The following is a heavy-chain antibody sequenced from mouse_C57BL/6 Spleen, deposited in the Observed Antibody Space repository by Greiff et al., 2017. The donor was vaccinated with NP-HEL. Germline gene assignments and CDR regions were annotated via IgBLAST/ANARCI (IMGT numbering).Heavy chain of an antibody. CDR1: GYSFTDYN. CDR3: ARSGTTVVAPYYFDY. D-gene: IGHD1-1*01. CDR2: INPNYGTT. J-gene: IGHJ2*01. Sequence: VHVKQSGPELVKPGASVKISCKASGYSFTDYNMNWVKQSNGKSLEWIGVINPNYGTTSYNQKFKGKATLTVDQSSSTAYMQLNSLTSEDSAVYYCARSGTTVVAPYYFDYWGQGTTLTVSS. V-gene: IGHV1-39*01.